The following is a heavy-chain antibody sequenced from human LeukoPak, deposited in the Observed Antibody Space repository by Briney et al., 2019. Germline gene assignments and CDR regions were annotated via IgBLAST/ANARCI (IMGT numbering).Heavy chain of an antibody. CDR1: GGSIISYY. D-gene: IGHD6-19*01. Sequence: PSETLSLTCTVSGGSIISYYWGWIRQPPGKGLEWIGYIYYSGSTNYNPSLKSRVTISVDTSKNQFSLKLSSVTAADTAVYYCAREADSSGWCDYWGQGTLVTVSS. CDR3: AREADSSGWCDY. V-gene: IGHV4-59*01. J-gene: IGHJ4*02. CDR2: IYYSGST.